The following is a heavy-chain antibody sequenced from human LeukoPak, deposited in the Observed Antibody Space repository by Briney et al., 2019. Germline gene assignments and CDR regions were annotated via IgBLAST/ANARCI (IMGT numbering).Heavy chain of an antibody. CDR2: INHSGST. J-gene: IGHJ4*02. V-gene: IGHV4-34*01. D-gene: IGHD6-13*01. CDR1: GFTFSNYN. CDR3: ARGLYPISIAAAGTHFDY. Sequence: PGGSLRLSCAASGFTFSNYNMNWVRQPPGKGLEWIGEINHSGSTNYNPSLKSRVTISVDTSKNQFSLKLSSVTAADTAVYYCARGLYPISIAAAGTHFDYWGQGTLVTVSS.